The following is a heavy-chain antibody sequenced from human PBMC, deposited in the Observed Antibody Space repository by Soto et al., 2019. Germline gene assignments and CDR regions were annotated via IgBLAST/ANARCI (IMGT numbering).Heavy chain of an antibody. V-gene: IGHV4-31*03. J-gene: IGHJ5*02. CDR2: IYDSESA. CDR1: GESISSGGYY. CDR3: ARAFSSSSAVDL. D-gene: IGHD6-6*01. Sequence: QVQLQESGPGLVKPSQTLSLTCTVSGESISSGGYYWSWIRHHPGKGLEWIGYIYDSESAYYNPSLKSRVTISMDTSKNQFAMRLSSVTAADMAVYFCARAFSSSSAVDLWGQGTQVTVSS.